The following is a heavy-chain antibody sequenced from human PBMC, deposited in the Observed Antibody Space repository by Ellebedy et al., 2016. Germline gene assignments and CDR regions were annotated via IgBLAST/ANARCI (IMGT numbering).Heavy chain of an antibody. CDR1: GFNFRSYA. J-gene: IGHJ5*02. CDR2: ISDSGGST. Sequence: GESLKISXAASGFNFRSYAMSWVRQAPGKGLEWVSGISDSGGSTYYTDSVKGRFTISRDNSKNTLYLQMNSLRVEDTAVYYCANECCGGPNWFNPWGRGTLVTVSS. D-gene: IGHD2-21*01. V-gene: IGHV3-23*01. CDR3: ANECCGGPNWFNP.